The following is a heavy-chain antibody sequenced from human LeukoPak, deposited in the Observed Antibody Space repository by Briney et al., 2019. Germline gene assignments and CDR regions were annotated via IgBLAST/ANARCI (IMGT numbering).Heavy chain of an antibody. CDR2: IYYSGET. J-gene: IGHJ4*02. Sequence: SETLSLTCTVSGGSITHYYWSWIRQLPGKGLEWIGYIYYSGETNYNPSLKSRVTISVDTSKNQFSLMLSSVTAADTAVYYCARDLISNDMGTFGYWGQGTLVTVSS. V-gene: IGHV4-59*01. D-gene: IGHD1-7*01. CDR1: GGSITHYY. CDR3: ARDLISNDMGTFGY.